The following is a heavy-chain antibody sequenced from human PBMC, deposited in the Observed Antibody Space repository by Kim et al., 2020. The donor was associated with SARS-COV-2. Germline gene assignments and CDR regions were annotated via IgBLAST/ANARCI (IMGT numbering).Heavy chain of an antibody. CDR1: GFTVSSNY. CDR3: ARDMVDYFDY. D-gene: IGHD2-15*01. V-gene: IGHV3-66*02. Sequence: GGSLRLSCAASGFTVSSNYMSWVRQAPVKGLEWVSVIYSGGSTYYADSVKGRFTISRDNSKNTLYLQMNSLRAEDTAVYYCARDMVDYFDYWGQGTLVTVSS. CDR2: IYSGGST. J-gene: IGHJ4*02.